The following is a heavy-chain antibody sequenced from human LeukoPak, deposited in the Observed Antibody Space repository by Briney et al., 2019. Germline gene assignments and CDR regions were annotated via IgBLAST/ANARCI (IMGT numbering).Heavy chain of an antibody. Sequence: SETLSLTCTVSGGSISSSSYYWGWIRQPPGKGLEWIGSIYYSGSTYYNPSLKSRVTISVDTSKNQFSPKLSSVTAADTAVYYCASINPTIDYSLDYWGQGTLVTVSS. CDR3: ASINPTIDYSLDY. D-gene: IGHD4-11*01. CDR2: IYYSGST. CDR1: GGSISSSSYY. V-gene: IGHV4-39*01. J-gene: IGHJ4*02.